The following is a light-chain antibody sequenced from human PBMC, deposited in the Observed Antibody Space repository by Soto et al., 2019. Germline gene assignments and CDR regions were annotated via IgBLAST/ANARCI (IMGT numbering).Light chain of an antibody. CDR3: SSYTDRQSYL. V-gene: IGLV2-8*01. CDR1: SSDVGGYSY. CDR2: EVS. J-gene: IGLJ1*01. Sequence: QSGLAQPPSASGSPGQSVTISCTGASSDVGGYSYVSWYQQHPGKAPKLMIYEVSKRPSGVPDRFSGSKSGNTASLNVSGLQAEDEADYYCSSYTDRQSYLFGTGTKVTVL.